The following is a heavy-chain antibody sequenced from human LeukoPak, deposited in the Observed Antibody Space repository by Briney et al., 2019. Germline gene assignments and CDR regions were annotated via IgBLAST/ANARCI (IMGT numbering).Heavy chain of an antibody. CDR3: AKDRGMATIGDLVY. CDR2: ISYDGSNK. Sequence: PGRFLRLSCAASGFTFSNYAMHWVRQAPGKGLEWVAVISYDGSNKYYTDSVKGRFTISGDNSKNTLYLQMNSLRAEDTAVYYCAKDRGMATIGDLVYWGQGTLVTVSS. D-gene: IGHD5-24*01. J-gene: IGHJ4*02. V-gene: IGHV3-30*04. CDR1: GFTFSNYA.